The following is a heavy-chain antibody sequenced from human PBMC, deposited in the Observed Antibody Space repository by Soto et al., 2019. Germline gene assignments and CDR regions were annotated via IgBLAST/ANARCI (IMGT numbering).Heavy chain of an antibody. CDR1: GFTFNTYG. CDR3: ARGPQPGRVIYWYRDL. D-gene: IGHD1-1*01. CDR2: MSSDGSNT. J-gene: IGHJ2*01. Sequence: QVQLVESGGGVVQPGRSLRLSCADSGFTFNTYGMHWVRQGPGKGLEWVAVMSSDGSNTYYADSVKGRFTISRDNSQNTLLLQMNRLRAEDTAAYYCARGPQPGRVIYWYRDLLGRGTLVTVSS. V-gene: IGHV3-30*03.